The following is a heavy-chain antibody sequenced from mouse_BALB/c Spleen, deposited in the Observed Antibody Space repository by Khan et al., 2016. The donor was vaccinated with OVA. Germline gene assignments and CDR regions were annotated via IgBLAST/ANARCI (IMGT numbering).Heavy chain of an antibody. CDR2: ISNLAYSI. Sequence: EVELVASGGGLVQPGGSRKLSCAASGFTFSDYGMAWVRQAPGKGPEWVAFISNLAYSIYYADTVTGRFTISRENAKNILYLEMSSLRSEDTAMYYCARSWAMDYWGQGTSVTVSS. CDR1: GFTFSDYG. V-gene: IGHV5-15*02. J-gene: IGHJ4*01. CDR3: ARSWAMDY.